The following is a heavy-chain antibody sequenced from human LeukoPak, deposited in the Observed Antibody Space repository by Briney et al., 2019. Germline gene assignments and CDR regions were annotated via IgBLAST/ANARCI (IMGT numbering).Heavy chain of an antibody. CDR3: ARESVVVVPAAIRRGYYYYMDI. Sequence: SETLSLTCAVYGGSFSGYYWSWIRQPPGKGLEWIREINHSGSTNYNPSLKSRVTISVDTSKNQFSLKLSSVTAADTAVYYCARESVVVVPAAIRRGYYYYMDIWGKGTTVTVCS. CDR2: INHSGST. D-gene: IGHD2-2*01. J-gene: IGHJ6*03. V-gene: IGHV4-34*01. CDR1: GGSFSGYY.